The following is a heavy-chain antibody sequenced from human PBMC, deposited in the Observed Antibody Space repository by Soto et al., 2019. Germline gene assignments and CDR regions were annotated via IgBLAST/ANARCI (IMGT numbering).Heavy chain of an antibody. CDR3: AREPTAYCGGYCYSGDI. CDR1: GFAFSTYS. Sequence: EVQLVESGGGLVQPGGSLRLSCAASGFAFSTYSMNWVRQAPGKGLEWVSYISSGSSSIYYADSVKGRFTISRDNARNSLYLQMNSLRDEATAVYYCAREPTAYCGGYCYSGDIWGQRKMVTVSS. V-gene: IGHV3-48*02. CDR2: ISSGSSSI. J-gene: IGHJ3*02. D-gene: IGHD2-21*02.